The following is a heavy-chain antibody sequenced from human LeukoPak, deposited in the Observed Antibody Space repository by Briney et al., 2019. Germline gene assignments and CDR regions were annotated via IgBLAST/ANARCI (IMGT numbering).Heavy chain of an antibody. CDR1: GFTFSSYA. CDR2: ISGSGGST. V-gene: IGHV3-23*01. CDR3: ARVVRSYCGGDCYLD. Sequence: SGGSLRLSCAASGFTFSSYAMSWVRQAPGKGLEWVSAISGSGGSTYYADSVKGRFTISRDNAKNSLYLQMNSLRAEDTAVYYCARVVRSYCGGDCYLDWGQGTLVTVSS. D-gene: IGHD2-21*02. J-gene: IGHJ4*02.